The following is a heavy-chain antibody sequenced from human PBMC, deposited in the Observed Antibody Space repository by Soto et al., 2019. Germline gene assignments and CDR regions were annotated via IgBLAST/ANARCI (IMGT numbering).Heavy chain of an antibody. V-gene: IGHV3-23*01. CDR2: VSANGDST. CDR1: GFTFSDYA. D-gene: IGHD2-15*01. J-gene: IGHJ6*02. Sequence: EVKVLESGGDLVQPGGSLRLSCVASGFTFSDYAMTWVRQAPGKGLDWVSSVSANGDSTYYADSVKGRFTISRDNSNKTQLLQVNSLRAYDTAIDYCALGARGGSGSPAIDYLSGLAVWGQGTTVIVSS. CDR3: ALGARGGSGSPAIDYLSGLAV.